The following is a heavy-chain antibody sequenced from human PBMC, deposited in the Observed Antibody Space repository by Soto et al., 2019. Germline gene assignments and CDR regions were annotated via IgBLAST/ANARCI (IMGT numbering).Heavy chain of an antibody. J-gene: IGHJ4*02. CDR2: INPNSGGT. CDR3: AREGRGDCGGDCYLDY. V-gene: IGHV1-2*04. CDR1: GYTFTGYY. Sequence: QVQLVQSGAEVRKPGASVKVSCKASGYTFTGYYIHWVRQAPGQGLEWMGWINPNSGGTNYVQKFQGWVTMTRDTCISTAYLERSRLRSDDTAVYYCAREGRGDCGGDCYLDYWGQGTLVTVSS. D-gene: IGHD2-21*02.